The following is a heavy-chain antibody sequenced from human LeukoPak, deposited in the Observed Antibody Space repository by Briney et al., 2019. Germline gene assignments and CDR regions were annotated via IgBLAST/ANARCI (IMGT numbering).Heavy chain of an antibody. CDR1: DFIVSSNY. CDR2: LYSGGST. CDR3: ASSGNYYPYLLDY. Sequence: GGSLRLSCAASDFIVSSNYMSWVRQAPGKGLEWVSVLYSGGSTYYADSVKGRFTISRDNSKNTLYLQMNSLRAEDTAVYYCASSGNYYPYLLDYWGQGTLDTVSS. D-gene: IGHD1-26*01. V-gene: IGHV3-53*01. J-gene: IGHJ4*02.